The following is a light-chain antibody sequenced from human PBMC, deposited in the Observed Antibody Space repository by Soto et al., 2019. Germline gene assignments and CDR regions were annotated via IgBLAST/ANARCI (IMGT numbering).Light chain of an antibody. V-gene: IGKV3-15*01. J-gene: IGKJ5*01. CDR2: LTS. Sequence: EMLFTLSPGGRSSFQEDRVTRACRASQAVNTRLAWYQHKPGQAPRLLIYLTSTRATGIPARFSGSGGGTDFTLSISSVQSEDFAVYFCQQYKNWPLFAQRTRLEIK. CDR1: QAVNTR. CDR3: QQYKNWPL.